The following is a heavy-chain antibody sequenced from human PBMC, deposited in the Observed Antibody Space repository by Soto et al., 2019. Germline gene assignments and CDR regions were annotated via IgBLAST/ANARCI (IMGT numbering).Heavy chain of an antibody. V-gene: IGHV1-18*01. CDR1: GYTFTSYG. Sequence: ASVKVSCKASGYTFTSYGISWVRQAPGQGLEWMGWISAYNGNTNYAQKLQGRVTMTTDTSTSTAYMELRSLRSDDTAVYYCGRYYDILTGYFRPRNAFDIWGQGTMVTVSS. CDR3: GRYYDILTGYFRPRNAFDI. J-gene: IGHJ3*02. D-gene: IGHD3-9*01. CDR2: ISAYNGNT.